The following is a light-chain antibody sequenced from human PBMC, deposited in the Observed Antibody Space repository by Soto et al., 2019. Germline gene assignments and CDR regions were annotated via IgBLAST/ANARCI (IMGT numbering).Light chain of an antibody. Sequence: EIVLTQSPGTLSLYPGEIATLSCRASQSVSTSYLAWYQQKPGQAPRLLIYGASSRATGIPDRFSGSGSGTDFTLTISRLEREDFAVYYCQQYGSLRTFGQGTKVEIK. CDR3: QQYGSLRT. CDR2: GAS. CDR1: QSVSTSY. V-gene: IGKV3-20*01. J-gene: IGKJ1*01.